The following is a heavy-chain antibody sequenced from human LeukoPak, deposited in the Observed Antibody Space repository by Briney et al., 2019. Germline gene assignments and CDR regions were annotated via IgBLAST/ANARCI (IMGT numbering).Heavy chain of an antibody. Sequence: SETLSLTCAVSGGSISSGGYSWSWIRQPPGKGLEWIGYIYYSGSTNYNPSLKSRVTISVDTSKNQFSLKLSSVTAADTAVYYCARHVPFDAFDIWGQGTMVTVSS. CDR3: ARHVPFDAFDI. V-gene: IGHV4-61*08. CDR2: IYYSGST. CDR1: GGSISSGGYS. D-gene: IGHD2-2*01. J-gene: IGHJ3*02.